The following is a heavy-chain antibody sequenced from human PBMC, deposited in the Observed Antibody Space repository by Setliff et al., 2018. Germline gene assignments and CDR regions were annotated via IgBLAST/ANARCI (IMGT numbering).Heavy chain of an antibody. CDR2: INNDGSST. CDR1: GFTFSSHW. V-gene: IGHV3-74*01. Sequence: PGGSLRLSCAAAGFTFSSHWMHWVRQAPGKRLMWVSRINNDGSSTTYEDSVKGRFTISRDNAKNTLYLQMNSLRAEDTAVYYCARDPLKFCSGGSCYLNWGQGTLVTVSS. CDR3: ARDPLKFCSGGSCYLN. D-gene: IGHD2-15*01. J-gene: IGHJ4*02.